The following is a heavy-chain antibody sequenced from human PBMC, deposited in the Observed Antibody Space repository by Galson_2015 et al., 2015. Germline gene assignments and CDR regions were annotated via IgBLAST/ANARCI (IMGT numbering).Heavy chain of an antibody. CDR2: IIPIFGTA. J-gene: IGHJ4*02. CDR3: ARVTVVPAATGMDY. D-gene: IGHD2-2*01. V-gene: IGHV1-69*13. Sequence: SVKVSCKASGGTFSSYAISWVRQAPGQGLEWMGGIIPIFGTANYAQKFQGRVTITADESTSTAYMELSSLRSEDTAVYYCARVTVVPAATGMDYWGQGTLVTVSS. CDR1: GGTFSSYA.